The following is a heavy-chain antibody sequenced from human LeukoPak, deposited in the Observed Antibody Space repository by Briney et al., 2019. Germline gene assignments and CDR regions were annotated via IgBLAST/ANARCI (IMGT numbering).Heavy chain of an antibody. CDR1: GFTFSGYW. Sequence: GSLRLSCAASGFTFSGYWMSWVRPAPGKGLEWVANINKDGSERYNVDSVKGRFTISRDNANKSLYLQMNSLRAEDTSVYYCARESKGRSKIDYWGQGTLVTVSS. CDR3: ARESKGRSKIDY. D-gene: IGHD4-17*01. V-gene: IGHV3-7*01. J-gene: IGHJ4*02. CDR2: INKDGSER.